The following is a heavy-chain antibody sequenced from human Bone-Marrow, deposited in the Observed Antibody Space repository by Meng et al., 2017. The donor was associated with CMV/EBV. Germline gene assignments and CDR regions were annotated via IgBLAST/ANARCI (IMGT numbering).Heavy chain of an antibody. J-gene: IGHJ4*02. D-gene: IGHD1-26*01. V-gene: IGHV4-34*01. CDR3: APGFRSWSGSYSS. CDR2: ITHSGST. CDR1: GAPFSGY. Sequence: QAHLQPLGAGLLKPSETLSLTCGVYGAPFSGYWSWVRQPPGKGLEWIGEITHSGSTNYNVSLKSRVTISIDTSKNQFSLKLSSVTATDTAVYYCAPGFRSWSGSYSSWGQGTLVTVSS.